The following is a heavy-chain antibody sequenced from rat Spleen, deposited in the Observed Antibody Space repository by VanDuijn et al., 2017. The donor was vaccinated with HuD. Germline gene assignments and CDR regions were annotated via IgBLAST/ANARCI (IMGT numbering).Heavy chain of an antibody. CDR3: ARQGLTNRLDY. D-gene: IGHD1-4*01. CDR1: GITFNNYW. CDR2: ISNTGDT. V-gene: IGHV5-31*01. Sequence: EVQLVESGGGLVQPGRSLKLTCVASGITFNNYWMTWIRQAPGKGLEWVASISNTGDTYYPDSVKGRFSVSRDNTKSTLYLQMDSLTSEDTATYYCARQGLTNRLDYWGQGVMVTVSS. J-gene: IGHJ2*01.